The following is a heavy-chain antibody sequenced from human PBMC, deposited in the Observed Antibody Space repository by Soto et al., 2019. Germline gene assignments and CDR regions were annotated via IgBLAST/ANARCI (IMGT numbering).Heavy chain of an antibody. V-gene: IGHV3-30*03. CDR3: ARDPRYALVVGAVPDE. Sequence: PGGSLRLSCAASGFTFSSYGMHWVRQAPGKGLEWVAVISYDGSNKYYADSVKGRFTISRDNSKNTLYLQMNSLRAEDTAVYYCARDPRYALVVGAVPDEWGQGTLVRVSS. CDR1: GFTFSSYG. D-gene: IGHD1-26*01. CDR2: ISYDGSNK. J-gene: IGHJ4*02.